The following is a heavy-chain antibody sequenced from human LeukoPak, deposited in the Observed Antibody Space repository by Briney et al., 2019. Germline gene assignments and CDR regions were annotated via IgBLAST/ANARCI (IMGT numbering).Heavy chain of an antibody. CDR1: GGTSYA. J-gene: IGHJ6*02. V-gene: IGHV1-69*10. Sequence: SVKVSCKASGGTSYAINWVRQAPGQGLEWMGGIIPFSDMANYAQKFQGRVTITADKSTTTAYMELSSLRSEDTAIYYCARADLTHQRNYYYFGLDVWGQGTTVTVSS. D-gene: IGHD1-1*01. CDR3: ARADLTHQRNYYYFGLDV. CDR2: IIPFSDMA.